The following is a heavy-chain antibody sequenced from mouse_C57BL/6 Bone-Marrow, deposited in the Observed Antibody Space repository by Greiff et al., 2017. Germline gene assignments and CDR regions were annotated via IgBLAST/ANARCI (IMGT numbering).Heavy chain of an antibody. V-gene: IGHV14-4*01. Sequence: LVESGAELVRPGASVKLSCTASGFNIKDDYIHWVKQRPEQGLEWIGWIDPEIGDTEYASKFQGEATITSDTSSNTAYLQLSSLTSEDTAVYYCSSFDGNYFDFGGQGTPLTVAS. CDR3: SSFDGNYFDF. J-gene: IGHJ2*01. D-gene: IGHD2-3*01. CDR1: GFNIKDDY. CDR2: IDPEIGDT.